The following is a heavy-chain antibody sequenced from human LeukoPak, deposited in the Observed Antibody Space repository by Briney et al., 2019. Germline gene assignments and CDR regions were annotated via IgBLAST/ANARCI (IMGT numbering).Heavy chain of an antibody. CDR3: ARERDGRFFDY. J-gene: IGHJ4*02. Sequence: GGSLRLSCAASGLRFGSFWMSWVRQAPGKGLEWVANINQDGSEKYFVDSVRGRFTISRDNSKNSLHLQMNTLRAEDTAVYYCARERDGRFFDYWGQGTLVTVSS. CDR2: INQDGSEK. D-gene: IGHD5-24*01. CDR1: GLRFGSFW. V-gene: IGHV3-7*01.